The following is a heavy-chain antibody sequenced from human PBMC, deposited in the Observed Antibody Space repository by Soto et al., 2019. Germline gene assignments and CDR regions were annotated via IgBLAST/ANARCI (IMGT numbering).Heavy chain of an antibody. CDR3: ARGLSTVSPLDY. D-gene: IGHD3-16*02. Sequence: QVQLQESGPGLVKPSGTLSLTCAVSGGSISSSDWWSWVRQPPGKGLEWIGEIYHSGSTNYNPSLKSRVTLSVDKSKNQFSLKLSSVTAADTAVYYCARGLSTVSPLDYWGQGTLVTVSS. V-gene: IGHV4-4*02. CDR1: GGSISSSDW. CDR2: IYHSGST. J-gene: IGHJ4*02.